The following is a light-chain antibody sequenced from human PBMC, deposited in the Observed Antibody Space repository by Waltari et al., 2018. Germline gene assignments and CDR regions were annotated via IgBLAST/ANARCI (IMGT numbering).Light chain of an antibody. J-gene: IGKJ2*01. Sequence: DIVMTQSPDSLAVSLGERATSNCRSSQSVFYNSTNFDYLAWYQQKPGQPPKLLFYWASTRESGVPDRFSGSGSGTDFTLTIRSLQAEDVAVYYCQQCYSTPYTFGQGTKLEIK. CDR3: QQCYSTPYT. CDR1: QSVFYNSTNFDY. CDR2: WAS. V-gene: IGKV4-1*01.